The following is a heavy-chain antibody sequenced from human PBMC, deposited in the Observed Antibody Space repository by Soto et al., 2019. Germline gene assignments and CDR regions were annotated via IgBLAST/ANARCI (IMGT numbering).Heavy chain of an antibody. Sequence: QVQLQESGPGLVKPSGTLSLTCAISSGSITSSNWWSWVRQPPGKGLEWIGEIYHGGNTNYNPSLKIRLTISVDRSQNQFSLRLNSVTAAETSVYFCASQLTMPGTRGFDYWGQGSLVTVSS. CDR1: SGSITSSNW. J-gene: IGHJ4*02. D-gene: IGHD1-1*01. CDR3: ASQLTMPGTRGFDY. V-gene: IGHV4-4*02. CDR2: IYHGGNT.